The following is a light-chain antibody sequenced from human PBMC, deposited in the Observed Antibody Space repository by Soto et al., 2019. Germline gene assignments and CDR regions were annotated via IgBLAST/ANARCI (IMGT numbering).Light chain of an antibody. CDR2: WAS. CDR3: QQCYTTPPT. J-gene: IGKJ1*01. V-gene: IGKV4-1*01. CDR1: QSVLYSSNNKNY. Sequence: DIVMTQSPDSLAVSLGERATINCKSSQSVLYSSNNKNYLAWYQQKPGQPPKLLIYWASTRESGVPARFSGSGSGTDFTLTIISLQAEDVAVYYCQQCYTTPPTFGQGTKVEIK.